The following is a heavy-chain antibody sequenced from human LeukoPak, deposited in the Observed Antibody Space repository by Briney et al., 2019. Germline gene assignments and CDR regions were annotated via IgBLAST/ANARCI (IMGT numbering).Heavy chain of an antibody. Sequence: PETLSLTCTVSGYSIGSGHYWAWIRQPPGKGLEWIGCVYHSGTYYKSSLTSRVTISMDTSKNQFSLKLTSVTAADSAFYYCAKSSGGGGHDSWGQGTLVTVSS. V-gene: IGHV4-38-2*02. CDR1: GYSIGSGHY. D-gene: IGHD6-25*01. J-gene: IGHJ5*01. CDR2: VYHSGT. CDR3: AKSSGGGGHDS.